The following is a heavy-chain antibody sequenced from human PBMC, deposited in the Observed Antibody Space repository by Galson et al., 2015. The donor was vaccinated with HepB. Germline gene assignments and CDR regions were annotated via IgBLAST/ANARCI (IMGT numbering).Heavy chain of an antibody. J-gene: IGHJ6*02. V-gene: IGHV1-69*13. D-gene: IGHD3-16*01. CDR3: ARDLWGKGGSYYYYYYGMDV. CDR1: GGTFSSYA. CDR2: IIPIFGTA. Sequence: SVKVSCKASGGTFSSYAISWVRQAPGQGLEWMGGIIPIFGTANYAQKFQGRVTITADESTSTAYMELSSLRSEDTAVYYCARDLWGKGGSYYYYYYGMDVWGQGTTVTVSS.